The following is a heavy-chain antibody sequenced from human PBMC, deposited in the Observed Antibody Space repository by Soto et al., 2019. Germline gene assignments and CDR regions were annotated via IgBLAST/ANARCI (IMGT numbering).Heavy chain of an antibody. D-gene: IGHD6-13*01. J-gene: IGHJ4*02. CDR2: IIAYNGIK. Sequence: ASVKVSCKASGGTFSSYTISWVRQAPGQGLEWMEWIIAYNGIKNYAQKLQGRVTMTADTSTSTAYMELRSLRSDDTAVYYCARDLGQQLVDYWGQGTLVTVSS. V-gene: IGHV1-18*01. CDR3: ARDLGQQLVDY. CDR1: GGTFSSYT.